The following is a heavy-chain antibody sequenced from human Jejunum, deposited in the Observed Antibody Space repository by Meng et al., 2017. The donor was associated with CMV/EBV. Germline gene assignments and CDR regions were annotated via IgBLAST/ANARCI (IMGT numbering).Heavy chain of an antibody. V-gene: IGHV3-53*05. Sequence: VSSTFFSWVRPAPGKGLEWVSVIYSGGTTYYTESVNGRFTISRDGSKNMVYLQMNSLRPEDTAMYYCARDQGSYGTRYYYYGMDVWGQGTTVTVSS. CDR1: VSSTF. CDR3: ARDQGSYGTRYYYYGMDV. J-gene: IGHJ6*02. CDR2: IYSGGTT. D-gene: IGHD1-26*01.